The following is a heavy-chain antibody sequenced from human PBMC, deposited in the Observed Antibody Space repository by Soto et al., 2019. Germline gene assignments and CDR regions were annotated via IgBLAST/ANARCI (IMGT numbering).Heavy chain of an antibody. CDR1: GGSISSYY. D-gene: IGHD3-3*01. J-gene: IGHJ3*02. CDR2: IYTSGST. CDR3: ARGLGVGSSLEWLLYWGAFDI. V-gene: IGHV4-4*07. Sequence: SETLSLTCTVSGGSISSYYWSWIRQPAGKGLEWIGRIYTSGSTNYNPSLKSRVTMSVDTSKNQFSLKLSSVTAADTAVYYCARGLGVGSSLEWLLYWGAFDIWGQGTMVTVSS.